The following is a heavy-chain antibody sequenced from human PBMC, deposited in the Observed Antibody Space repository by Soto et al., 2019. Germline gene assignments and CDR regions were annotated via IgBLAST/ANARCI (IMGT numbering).Heavy chain of an antibody. J-gene: IGHJ4*02. Sequence: ASVKVSCNVSGHSVPELSIHWVRQGPGEGLEWMGGIDHEHVHKNYAQKFQGRLTLTQDTSTDTAYMELSNRRPDDPAVYYCATESNSRELLLRHHWDSSGRGTVVTVSS. CDR1: GHSVPELS. CDR2: IDHEHVHK. D-gene: IGHD2-15*01. CDR3: ATESNSRELLLRHHWDS. V-gene: IGHV1-24*01.